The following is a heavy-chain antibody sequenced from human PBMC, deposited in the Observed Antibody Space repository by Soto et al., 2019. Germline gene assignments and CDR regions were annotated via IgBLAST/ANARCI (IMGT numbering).Heavy chain of an antibody. J-gene: IGHJ4*02. D-gene: IGHD2-21*01. CDR2: IYYSVTT. V-gene: IGHV4-39*01. CDR1: GDSIRSGNYH. Sequence: PSETLSLTCSVSGDSIRSGNYHWAWIRQPPGKGLEYIASIYYSVTTYYNPSLKSRVTISVDTSRNQLSVRVGSVTAADTAAYFCVRHVGDRLWYFDYWGQGTLVTVSS. CDR3: VRHVGDRLWYFDY.